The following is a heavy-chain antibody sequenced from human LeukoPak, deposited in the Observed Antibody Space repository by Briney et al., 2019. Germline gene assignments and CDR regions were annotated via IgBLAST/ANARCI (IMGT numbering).Heavy chain of an antibody. CDR1: GFTFSDYY. D-gene: IGHD3-10*01. V-gene: IGHV3-11*01. J-gene: IGHJ3*02. Sequence: GGSLRLSCAASGFTFSDYYMSWIRQAPGKGLEWVSYISSSGSTIYYADSVKGRFTISRDNAKNSLYLQMNSLRAEDTAVYYWARDSPVWFGDAFDIWGQGTMVTVSS. CDR2: ISSSGSTI. CDR3: ARDSPVWFGDAFDI.